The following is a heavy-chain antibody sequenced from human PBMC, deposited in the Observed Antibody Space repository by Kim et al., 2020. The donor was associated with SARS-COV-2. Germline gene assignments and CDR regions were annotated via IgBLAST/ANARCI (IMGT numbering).Heavy chain of an antibody. V-gene: IGHV1-18*01. CDR2: ISAHNGNM. CDR1: GYSFINYG. D-gene: IGHD3-10*01. CDR3: AREWREYYYGSGSYLDV. Sequence: ASVKVSCKASGYSFINYGLSWVRQAPGQGLEWMGWISAHNGNMKYSQKVQGRVTMTTDTSTNTAYMELRSLRSDDTAVYYCAREWREYYYGSGSYLDVWGQGTTVTVSS. J-gene: IGHJ6*02.